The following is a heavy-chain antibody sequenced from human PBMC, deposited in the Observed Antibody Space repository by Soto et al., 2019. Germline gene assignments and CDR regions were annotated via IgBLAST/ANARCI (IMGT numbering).Heavy chain of an antibody. CDR3: ARHGAHCSGGSCYSEFAHGAFDI. D-gene: IGHD2-15*01. CDR1: GGSISSSSYY. V-gene: IGHV4-39*01. J-gene: IGHJ3*02. Sequence: SETLSLTCTVSGGSISSSSYYWGWIRQPPGKGLEWIGSIYYSGSTYYNPSLKSRVTISVDTSKNQFSLKLSSVTAADTAVYYCARHGAHCSGGSCYSEFAHGAFDIWGQGTMVTVS. CDR2: IYYSGST.